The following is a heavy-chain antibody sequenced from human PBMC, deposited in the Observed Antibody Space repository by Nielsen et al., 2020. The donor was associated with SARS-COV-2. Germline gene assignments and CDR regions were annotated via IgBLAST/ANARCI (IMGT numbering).Heavy chain of an antibody. J-gene: IGHJ1*01. CDR3: AKRSHYYDSSGNYYWEYFES. D-gene: IGHD3-22*01. Sequence: WIRQPPGKGLQWVAVISYDGSNKYYADSVRGRFTLSRDNSKNTLYLQMNSLRAEDTAVYYCAKRSHYYDSSGNYYWEYFESWGQGTLVTVSS. CDR2: ISYDGSNK. V-gene: IGHV3-30-3*02.